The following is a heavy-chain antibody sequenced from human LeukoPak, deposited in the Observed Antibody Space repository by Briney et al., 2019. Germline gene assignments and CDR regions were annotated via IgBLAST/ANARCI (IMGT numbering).Heavy chain of an antibody. CDR1: GGSFSGYY. CDR3: ARVVVVAAMNFDY. CDR2: IYYSGST. Sequence: SETLSLTCAVYGGSFSGYYWSWIRQPPGKGLEWIGYIYYSGSTNYNPSLKSRVTISVDTSKNQFSLKLSSVTAADTAVYYCARVVVVAAMNFDYWGQGTLVTVSS. V-gene: IGHV4-59*12. J-gene: IGHJ4*02. D-gene: IGHD2-15*01.